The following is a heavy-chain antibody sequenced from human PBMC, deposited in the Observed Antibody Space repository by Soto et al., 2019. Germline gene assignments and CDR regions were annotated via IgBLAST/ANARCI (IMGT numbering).Heavy chain of an antibody. CDR2: ISYDGSNK. V-gene: IGHV3-30-3*01. CDR3: ARGGYDYPDY. Sequence: QVQLVESGGGVVQPGRSLRLSCAASGFTFSSYAMHWVRQAPGKGLEWVAVISYDGSNKYYADSVKGRFTISRDNSKNTLYLQMNSLRAEDTAVYYCARGGYDYPDYWGQGTLVTVSS. J-gene: IGHJ4*02. D-gene: IGHD6-13*01. CDR1: GFTFSSYA.